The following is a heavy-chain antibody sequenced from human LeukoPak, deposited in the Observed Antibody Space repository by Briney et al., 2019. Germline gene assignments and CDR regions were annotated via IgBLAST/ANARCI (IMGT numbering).Heavy chain of an antibody. J-gene: IGHJ4*02. Sequence: SLRLSCAASGFTFDDYAMHWVRQAPGKGLEWVSGISWNSGSIMYADSVKGRFTISRDNAKNYLYLQMNSLRAEDMALYYCAKDIYGGNSFAWNFDYWGQGTLVTVSS. CDR2: ISWNSGSI. CDR3: AKDIYGGNSFAWNFDY. CDR1: GFTFDDYA. D-gene: IGHD4-23*01. V-gene: IGHV3-9*03.